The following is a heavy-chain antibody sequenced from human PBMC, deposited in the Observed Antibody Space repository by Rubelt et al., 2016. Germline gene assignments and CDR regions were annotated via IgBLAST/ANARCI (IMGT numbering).Heavy chain of an antibody. CDR2: IWYDGSNK. CDR3: ARDYLSYGSGSYFGDY. CDR1: GFTFSSYG. V-gene: IGHV3-33*01. Sequence: QVQLVESGGGVVQPGRSLRLSCAASGFTFSSYGMHWVRQAPGKGLEWVAVIWYDGSNKYYADSVKGRFTISIDNSKTTLYLQMNSLRAEDTAVYYCARDYLSYGSGSYFGDYWGQGTLVTVSS. J-gene: IGHJ4*02. D-gene: IGHD3-10*01.